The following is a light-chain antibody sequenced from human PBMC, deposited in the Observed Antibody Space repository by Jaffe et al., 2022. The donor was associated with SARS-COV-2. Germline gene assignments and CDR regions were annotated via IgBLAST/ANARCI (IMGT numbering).Light chain of an antibody. CDR3: SSYTSTSTLEI. Sequence: QSALTQPASVSGSPGQSITISCTGTSSDVGGYNYVSWYQQHPGKAPKLMIYDVSNRPSGVPDRFSGSKSANTASLTISGLQGEDEADYYCSSYTSTSTLEIFGGGTKLTVL. CDR2: DVS. CDR1: SSDVGGYNY. V-gene: IGLV2-14*01. J-gene: IGLJ2*01.